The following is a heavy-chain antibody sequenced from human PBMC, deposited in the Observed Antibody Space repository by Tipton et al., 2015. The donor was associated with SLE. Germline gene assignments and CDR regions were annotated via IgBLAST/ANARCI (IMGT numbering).Heavy chain of an antibody. D-gene: IGHD3-22*01. CDR3: ARGIVVVIMDWFDP. Sequence: TLSLTCAVSGYSISSGYYWGWIRQPPGKGLEWIGSIYHSGSTYYNPALKSRVTIAVDTSKNQFSLKLSSVTAADTAVYYCARGIVVVIMDWFDPWGQGTLVTVSS. J-gene: IGHJ5*02. CDR2: IYHSGST. V-gene: IGHV4-38-2*01. CDR1: GYSISSGYY.